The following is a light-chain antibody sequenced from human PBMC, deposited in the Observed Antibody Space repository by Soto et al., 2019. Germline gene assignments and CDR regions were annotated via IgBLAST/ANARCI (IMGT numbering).Light chain of an antibody. CDR3: QQYGSSPRT. CDR1: QSVSSY. Sequence: EIVLMQSPGTLSLSPGERATLSCRASQSVSSYLAWYQQKPGQAPRLLMYGTSNRATGIPDRFSGSGPGTDFSLTISRLEPGDFAVYYCQQYGSSPRTSGQGTKVDIK. J-gene: IGKJ1*01. CDR2: GTS. V-gene: IGKV3-20*01.